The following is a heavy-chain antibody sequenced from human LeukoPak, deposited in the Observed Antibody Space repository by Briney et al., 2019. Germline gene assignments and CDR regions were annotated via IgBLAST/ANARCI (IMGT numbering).Heavy chain of an antibody. Sequence: GGSLRLSCAASGFTFSSYAMSWVRQAPGKGLEWVSAISGSDDSTYYADSVKGRFTISRDNSKNTLYLQMNSLRAEDTAVYYCAKEPKDYYDSSGYHAFDIWGQGTMVTVSS. D-gene: IGHD3-22*01. CDR1: GFTFSSYA. CDR3: AKEPKDYYDSSGYHAFDI. V-gene: IGHV3-23*01. CDR2: ISGSDDST. J-gene: IGHJ3*02.